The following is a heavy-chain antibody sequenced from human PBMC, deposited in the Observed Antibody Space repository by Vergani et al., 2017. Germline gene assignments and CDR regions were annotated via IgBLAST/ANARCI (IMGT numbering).Heavy chain of an antibody. CDR3: TTVSGIAARPYDY. CDR2: IKSKTDGGTT. V-gene: IGHV3-15*01. Sequence: EVQLVESGGGLVKPGGSLRLSCAASGFTFSNAWMSWVRQAPGKGLEWVGRIKSKTDGGTTDYAAPVKGRFTISRDDSKNTLYLQINSLKTEDTAVYYCTTVSGIAARPYDYWGQGTLVTVSS. J-gene: IGHJ4*02. CDR1: GFTFSNAW. D-gene: IGHD6-6*01.